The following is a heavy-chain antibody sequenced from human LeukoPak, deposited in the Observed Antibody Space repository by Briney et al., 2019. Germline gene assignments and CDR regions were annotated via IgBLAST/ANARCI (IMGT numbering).Heavy chain of an antibody. CDR1: GGSISSYY. V-gene: IGHV4-59*01. CDR2: IYYSGST. D-gene: IGHD6-13*01. Sequence: SETLSLTCTVSGGSISSYYWSWIRQPPGKGLGWIGYIYYSGSTNYNPSLKSRVTISVDTSKNQFSLKLSSVTAADTAVYYCARDRRDSSSWYFGAFDIWGQGTMVTVSS. J-gene: IGHJ3*02. CDR3: ARDRRDSSSWYFGAFDI.